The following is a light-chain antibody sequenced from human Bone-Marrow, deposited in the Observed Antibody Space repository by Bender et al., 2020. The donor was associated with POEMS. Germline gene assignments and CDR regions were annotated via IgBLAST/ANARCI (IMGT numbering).Light chain of an antibody. V-gene: IGLV2-8*01. J-gene: IGLJ2*01. CDR3: SSYEGSNVV. Sequence: QSVLTQPASVSGSPGQSITISCTGTSSDVGYYNSVSWFQHHGDKAPKVILYEVTKRPSGVPVRFSGSRSGNTAYLTVSGLQAEDEADYFCSSYEGSNVVFGGGTQLTVL. CDR1: SSDVGYYNS. CDR2: EVT.